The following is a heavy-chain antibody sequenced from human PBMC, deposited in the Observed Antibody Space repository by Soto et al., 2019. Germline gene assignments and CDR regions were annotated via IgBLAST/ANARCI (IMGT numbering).Heavy chain of an antibody. CDR2: IKQDGSEK. V-gene: IGHV3-7*01. J-gene: IGHJ4*02. CDR3: ARVAPYYYGSGSYYFDY. Sequence: EVQLVESGGGLVQPGGSLRLSCAASGFTFSSYQMNWVRQAPGKGLEWVANIKQDGSEKYYLDSVKGRFTISRDNAKNSRYLQMNSLRAEDTAVYYCARVAPYYYGSGSYYFDYWGQGTLVTVSS. D-gene: IGHD3-10*01. CDR1: GFTFSSYQ.